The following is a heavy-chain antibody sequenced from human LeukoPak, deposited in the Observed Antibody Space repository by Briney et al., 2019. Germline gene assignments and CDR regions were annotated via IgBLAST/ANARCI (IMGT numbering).Heavy chain of an antibody. CDR1: GFVLSDYG. J-gene: IGHJ4*02. CDR2: VRNDGSNE. V-gene: IGHV3-30*02. Sequence: PGGSLRLSCAASGFVLSDYGMHWVRQAPGKGLEWVGFVRNDGSNEYYVGSVKGRFTISRDKSRNTLYLQMNSLRAEDTAVYSCAKESDSGYHSEGPKNWGLGTLVTVSS. CDR3: AKESDSGYHSEGPKN. D-gene: IGHD5-12*01.